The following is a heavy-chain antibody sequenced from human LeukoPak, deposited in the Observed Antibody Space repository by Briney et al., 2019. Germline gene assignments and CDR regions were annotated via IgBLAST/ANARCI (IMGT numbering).Heavy chain of an antibody. CDR3: ARGMSVLRFLEWPQPEGYYYGMDV. CDR1: GFTFSNYG. J-gene: IGHJ6*02. Sequence: GSLRLSCTASGFTFSNYGMNWVRQARGKGLVWVSRINSDGSSTSYADAVKGRFTISRDNAKNTLYLQMNSLRAEDTAVYYCARGMSVLRFLEWPQPEGYYYGMDVWGQGTTVTVSS. CDR2: INSDGSST. D-gene: IGHD3-3*01. V-gene: IGHV3-74*01.